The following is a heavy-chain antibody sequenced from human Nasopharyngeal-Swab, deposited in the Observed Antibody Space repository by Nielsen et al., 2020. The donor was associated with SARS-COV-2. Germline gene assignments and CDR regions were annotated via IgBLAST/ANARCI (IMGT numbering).Heavy chain of an antibody. Sequence: GESLKISCAASGFTFSSYWMHWVRQAPGKGLEWVAVIWYDGSNKYYADSVKGRFTISRDNSKNTLYLQMNSLRAEDTAVYYCARGTGYYYYMDVWGKGTTGTVSS. CDR2: IWYDGSNK. CDR1: GFTFSSYW. CDR3: ARGTGYYYYMDV. V-gene: IGHV3-33*08. D-gene: IGHD1-14*01. J-gene: IGHJ6*03.